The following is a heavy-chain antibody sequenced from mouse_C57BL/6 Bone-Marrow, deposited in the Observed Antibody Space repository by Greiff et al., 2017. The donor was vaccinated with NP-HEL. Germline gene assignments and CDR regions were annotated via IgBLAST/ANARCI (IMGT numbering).Heavy chain of an antibody. Sequence: QLKESGAELVRPGTSVKMSCKASGYTFTNYWIGWAKQRPGHGLEWIGDIYPGGGYTNYNEKFKGKATLTADKSSSTAYMQFSSLTSEDSAIYYCARKDGSSYWYFDVWGTGTTVTVSS. D-gene: IGHD1-1*01. CDR3: ARKDGSSYWYFDV. V-gene: IGHV1-63*01. CDR1: GYTFTNYW. J-gene: IGHJ1*03. CDR2: IYPGGGYT.